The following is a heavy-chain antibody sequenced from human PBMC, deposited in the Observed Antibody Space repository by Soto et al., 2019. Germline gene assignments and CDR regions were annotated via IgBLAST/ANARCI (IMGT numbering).Heavy chain of an antibody. Sequence: GESXRLAWSASVFTFINACISWVRHAPGKGRGWVGRIKSKTDGGTTDYAAPVKGRFTISRDDSKNTLYLQMNSLKTEDTAVYYCTIKPPDYDFPSGYYSNRFADYWGQGTLVTVSS. V-gene: IGHV3-15*01. CDR1: VFTFINAC. D-gene: IGHD3-3*01. CDR3: TIKPPDYDFPSGYYSNRFADY. CDR2: IKSKTDGGTT. J-gene: IGHJ4*02.